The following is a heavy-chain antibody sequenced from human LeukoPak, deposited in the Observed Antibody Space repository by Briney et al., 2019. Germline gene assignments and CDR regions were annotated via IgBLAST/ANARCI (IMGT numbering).Heavy chain of an antibody. D-gene: IGHD3-10*01. Sequence: PGGSLRLSCAASGFTFGSYVMRWVRQAPGKGLEWVSAISGSGGSTYYADSVKGRFTISGDNSKNTVYLQMNSLRAEDTAVYYCTKKGGDILWIRDLDWYFFHYWGQGALVTVSS. J-gene: IGHJ4*02. CDR2: ISGSGGST. CDR1: GFTFGSYV. V-gene: IGHV3-23*01. CDR3: TKKGGDILWIRDLDWYFFHY.